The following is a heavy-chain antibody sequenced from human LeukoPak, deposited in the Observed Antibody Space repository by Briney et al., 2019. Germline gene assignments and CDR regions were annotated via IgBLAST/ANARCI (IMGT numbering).Heavy chain of an antibody. J-gene: IGHJ6*02. CDR1: GFTFSSYG. CDR2: ISYDGSNK. Sequence: PGGSLGLSCAASGFTFSSYGMHWVRQAPGKGLEWVAVISYDGSNKYYTDSVKGRFSIFRENSKNTLYLQMNSLRTEDTAVYYCAKDHAPYRGSGSYAGMDVWGQGTTVTVSS. D-gene: IGHD3-10*01. V-gene: IGHV3-30*18. CDR3: AKDHAPYRGSGSYAGMDV.